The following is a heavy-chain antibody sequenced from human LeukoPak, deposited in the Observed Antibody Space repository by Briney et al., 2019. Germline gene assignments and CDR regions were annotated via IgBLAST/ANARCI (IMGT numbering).Heavy chain of an antibody. J-gene: IGHJ4*02. V-gene: IGHV3-30*18. CDR3: AKDRDWYYFDY. CDR2: IPYDGSNK. D-gene: IGHD5-24*01. CDR1: GFTFSSYG. Sequence: GMSLRLSCAASGFTFSSYGMHWVRLAPGKGLEWAAVIPYDGSNKYYADSVKGRFTISRDNSTNPLYLQMNSLRAEDTAVYYCAKDRDWYYFDYWGQGTLVTVSS.